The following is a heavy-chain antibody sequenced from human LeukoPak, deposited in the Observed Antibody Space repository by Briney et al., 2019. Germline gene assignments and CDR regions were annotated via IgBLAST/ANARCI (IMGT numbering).Heavy chain of an antibody. CDR1: GGSISSGDYY. V-gene: IGHV4-30-4*01. D-gene: IGHD3-10*01. J-gene: IGHJ6*04. CDR2: IYYSGST. CDR3: ARGDDYYGSVYGMDV. Sequence: SQTLSLTCTVSGGSISSGDYYWSWIRQPPGKGLEWIGYIYYSGSTYCNPSLKSRVTISVDTSKNQFSLKLSSVTAADTAVYYCARGDDYYGSVYGMDVWGKGTTVTVSS.